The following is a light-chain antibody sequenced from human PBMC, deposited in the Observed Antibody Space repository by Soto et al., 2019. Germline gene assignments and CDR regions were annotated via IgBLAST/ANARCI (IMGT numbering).Light chain of an antibody. CDR1: SGHTNYA. CDR3: QTWDTGIGV. CDR2: LNSDGSH. J-gene: IGLJ2*01. Sequence: QSVLTQSPSASASLGASVKLTCTLSSGHTNYAIAWHQQHPEKGPRFLMKLNSDGSHRKGDGIPDRFSGSSSGSERYLTISSLQSEDEADYYCQTWDTGIGVFGGGTKLTVL. V-gene: IGLV4-69*01.